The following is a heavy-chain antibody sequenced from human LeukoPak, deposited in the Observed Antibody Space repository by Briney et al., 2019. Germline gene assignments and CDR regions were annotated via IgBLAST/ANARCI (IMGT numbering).Heavy chain of an antibody. CDR3: ARGYQLFPNWFDP. CDR2: IYYSGST. V-gene: IGHV4-31*03. CDR1: GGSISSGGYY. D-gene: IGHD2-2*01. Sequence: SQTLSLTCTVSGGSISSGGYYWSWIRQHPGEGLEWIGYIYYSGSTYYNPSLKSRVTISVDTSKNQFSLKLSSVTAADTAVYYCARGYQLFPNWFDPWGQGTLVTVSS. J-gene: IGHJ5*02.